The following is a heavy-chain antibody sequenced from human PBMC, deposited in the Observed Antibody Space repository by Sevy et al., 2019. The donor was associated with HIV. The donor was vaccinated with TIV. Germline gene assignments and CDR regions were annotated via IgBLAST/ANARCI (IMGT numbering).Heavy chain of an antibody. V-gene: IGHV3-33*01. CDR3: ARDGDTAVGYYFDY. CDR2: IWYDGSNK. D-gene: IGHD5-18*01. CDR1: AFTFSSYG. Sequence: GGSLRLSCAASAFTFSSYGMHWVRQAPGKGLEWVAVIWYDGSNKYYADSVKGRFTISRDNSKNTLYLHMNSVRAEDMDVYYCARDGDTAVGYYFDYWGQGTLVTVSS. J-gene: IGHJ4*02.